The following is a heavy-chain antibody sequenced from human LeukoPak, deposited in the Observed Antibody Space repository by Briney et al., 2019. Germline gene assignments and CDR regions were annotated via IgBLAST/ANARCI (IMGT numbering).Heavy chain of an antibody. CDR2: ISYDGSNK. CDR3: AKGHPYGDYALDY. J-gene: IGHJ4*02. D-gene: IGHD4-17*01. V-gene: IGHV3-30*04. CDR1: GFTFSSYA. Sequence: GGSLRLSCAASGFTFSSYAMHWVRQAPGKGLEWVAVISYDGSNKYYADSVKGRFTISRDNSKNTLYLQMNSLRTEDTAVYYCAKGHPYGDYALDYWGQGTLVTVSS.